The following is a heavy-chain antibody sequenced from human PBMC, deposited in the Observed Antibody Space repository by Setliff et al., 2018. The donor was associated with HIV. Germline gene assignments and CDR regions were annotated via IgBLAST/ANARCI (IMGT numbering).Heavy chain of an antibody. Sequence: SETLSLTCTVSGGSISSSSYYWGWIRQPPGKGLEWIGSIYYSGNTDYNPSLKSRLSISVDTSKNQFSLHLTSVTAADTAIYYCARERPAMEGWGDYFDYWGQGKLVTVSS. CDR1: GGSISSSSYY. J-gene: IGHJ4*02. V-gene: IGHV4-39*07. CDR3: ARERPAMEGWGDYFDY. CDR2: IYYSGNT. D-gene: IGHD5-18*01.